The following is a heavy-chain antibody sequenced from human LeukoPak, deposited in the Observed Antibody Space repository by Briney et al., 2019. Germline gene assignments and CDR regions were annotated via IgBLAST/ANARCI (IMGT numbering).Heavy chain of an antibody. CDR2: INWNGGST. J-gene: IGHJ4*02. Sequence: PGGSLRLSCAASGFTFDDYGMSWVRQAPGKGLEWVSGINWNGGSTGYADSVKGRFTISRDNAKNSLYLQMNSLRAEDTAVYYCARERFHGSGAPKFDYWGQGTLVTVSS. CDR3: ARERFHGSGAPKFDY. CDR1: GFTFDDYG. V-gene: IGHV3-20*04. D-gene: IGHD3-10*01.